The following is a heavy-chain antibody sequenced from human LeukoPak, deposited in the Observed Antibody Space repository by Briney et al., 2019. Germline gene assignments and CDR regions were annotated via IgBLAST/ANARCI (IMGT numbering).Heavy chain of an antibody. Sequence: PSQTLSLTCAVYGGSFSGYYWSWIRQPPGKGLEWIGEINHSGSTNYNPSLKSRVTISVDTSKNQFSLKLSSVTAADTAVYYCARRKIYGSGSYFGYWGQGTLVTVSS. D-gene: IGHD3-10*01. CDR1: GGSFSGYY. V-gene: IGHV4-34*01. CDR2: INHSGST. CDR3: ARRKIYGSGSYFGY. J-gene: IGHJ4*02.